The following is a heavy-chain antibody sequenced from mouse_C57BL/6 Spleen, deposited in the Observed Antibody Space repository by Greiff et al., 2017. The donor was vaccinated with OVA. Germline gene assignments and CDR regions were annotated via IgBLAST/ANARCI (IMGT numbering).Heavy chain of an antibody. CDR3: TTGRDYGYDDY. J-gene: IGHJ2*01. D-gene: IGHD2-2*01. CDR2: LDPENGDT. CDR1: GFNIKDDY. Sequence: VQLKESGAELVRPGASVKLSCTASGFNIKDDYMHWVKQRPEQGLEWIGWLDPENGDTEYASKFQGKATITADTSSNTAYLQLSSLTSEDTAVYYCTTGRDYGYDDYWGQGTTLTVSS. V-gene: IGHV14-4*01.